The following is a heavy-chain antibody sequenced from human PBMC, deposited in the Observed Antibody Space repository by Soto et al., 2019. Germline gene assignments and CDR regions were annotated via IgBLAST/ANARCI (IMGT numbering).Heavy chain of an antibody. CDR1: GFTFTSYG. CDR3: ASDRGYGHASVPYS. Sequence: QAHLVESGGGVVQPGRSLRLSCAASGFTFTSYGMHWVRQAPGTRLEWVAVISYDGGLQHYADSVKGRFTISRDNYKNMVLLQMKSLRAEDTAVYYCASDRGYGHASVPYSWGQGTLVSVSS. V-gene: IGHV3-30*03. J-gene: IGHJ4*02. D-gene: IGHD5-18*01. CDR2: ISYDGGLQ.